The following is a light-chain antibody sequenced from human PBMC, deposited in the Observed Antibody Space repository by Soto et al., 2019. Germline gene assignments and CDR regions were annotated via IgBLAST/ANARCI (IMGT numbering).Light chain of an antibody. CDR2: KAS. V-gene: IGKV1-5*03. CDR3: QHYNSYSEA. CDR1: QTISSW. Sequence: IQMTQSPSTLSGSFGASVPITCRASQTISSWLAWYQQKPGKAPKLLIYKASTLKSGVPSRFRGSGSGTEFTLTISSLQPDDFETYYCQHYNSYSEAFGQGTKVEIK. J-gene: IGKJ1*01.